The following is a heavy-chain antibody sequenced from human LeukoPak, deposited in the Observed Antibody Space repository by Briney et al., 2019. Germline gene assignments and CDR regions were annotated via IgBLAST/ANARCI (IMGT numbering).Heavy chain of an antibody. CDR1: GFTLSSYA. J-gene: IGHJ6*03. Sequence: PGGSLRLSCAASGFTLSSYAMSWVRQGPGKGLEWVSAISVSGNTYHADSVKGRFTISRDNAKSSLYLQMNSLRAEDTAVYYCARDTSTMRDSYYYMDVWGKGTTVTISS. CDR3: ARDTSTMRDSYYYMDV. CDR2: ISVSGNT. D-gene: IGHD1-1*01. V-gene: IGHV3-69-1*02.